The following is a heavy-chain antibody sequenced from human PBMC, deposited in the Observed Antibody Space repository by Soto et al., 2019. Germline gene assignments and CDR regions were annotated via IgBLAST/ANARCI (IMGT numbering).Heavy chain of an antibody. V-gene: IGHV1-3*01. D-gene: IGHD6-19*01. CDR1: GYTFTSYA. Sequence: QVQLVQSGAEVKKPGASVKVSCKASGYTFTSYAMHWVRQAPGQRLEWMGWINAGNGNTKYSQKFQGRVTITRDTSASTAYMGLSSLRSEDTAVYYCARDLGSGWFSFDYWGQGTLVTVSS. CDR3: ARDLGSGWFSFDY. CDR2: INAGNGNT. J-gene: IGHJ4*02.